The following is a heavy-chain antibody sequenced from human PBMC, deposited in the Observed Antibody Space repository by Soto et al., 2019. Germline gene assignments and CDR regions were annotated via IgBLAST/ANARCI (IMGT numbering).Heavy chain of an antibody. V-gene: IGHV4-4*02. CDR3: ARDLSSASLFGY. J-gene: IGHJ4*02. Sequence: QVQLQESGPGLVRPSGTLSLTCAVSGGSISSSNWWSWVRQPPGKGLEGIGDIYHSGDTNYNPSLETRVTMSIDKSKNQFSLKLNSVTAADTAVYYCARDLSSASLFGYWGQGALVTVSS. CDR2: IYHSGDT. CDR1: GGSISSSNW. D-gene: IGHD3-22*01.